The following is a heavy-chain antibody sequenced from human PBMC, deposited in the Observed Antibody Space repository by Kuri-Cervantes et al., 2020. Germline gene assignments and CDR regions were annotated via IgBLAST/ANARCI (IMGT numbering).Heavy chain of an antibody. V-gene: IGHV1-2*02. Sequence: ASVKVSCKASGYTFTGYYMHWVRQAPGQGLEWMGWINPSSGGTNYAQKFQGRVTMTRDTSISTAYMELSRLRSDDTAVYYCARAPLEYYDFWSGYYFRSTMDAFDIWGQGTMVTVSS. CDR3: ARAPLEYYDFWSGYYFRSTMDAFDI. D-gene: IGHD3-3*01. J-gene: IGHJ3*02. CDR1: GYTFTGYY. CDR2: INPSSGGT.